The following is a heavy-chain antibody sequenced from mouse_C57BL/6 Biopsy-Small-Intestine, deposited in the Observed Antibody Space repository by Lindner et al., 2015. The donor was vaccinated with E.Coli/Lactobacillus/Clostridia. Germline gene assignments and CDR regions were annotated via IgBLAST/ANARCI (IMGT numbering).Heavy chain of an antibody. J-gene: IGHJ2*01. Sequence: VQLQESGAELVKPGASVKISCKASGYAFINYWMNWVKQRPGEGLEWIGQIYPGDTGANYNEKFRGMATLTADTSSSTAYMQLNSLTSEDSAVYFCARDHGDYWGQGTTLTVSS. CDR1: GYAFINYW. CDR3: ARDHGDY. CDR2: IYPGDTGA. V-gene: IGHV1-80*01.